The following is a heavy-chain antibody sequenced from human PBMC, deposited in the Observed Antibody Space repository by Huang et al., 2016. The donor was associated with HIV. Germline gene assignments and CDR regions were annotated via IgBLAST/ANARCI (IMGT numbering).Heavy chain of an antibody. V-gene: IGHV4-34*01. J-gene: IGHJ2*01. D-gene: IGHD6-13*01. Sequence: QVQLQQWGAGLLKPSETLSLTCAVYGWSVSGHYWSWIRQPPGKGLEWIAEINDNGYTNYNPSLTSRVTISVHTSRNQFSLKLNSVTAADAAVYYCARASWYEPRSWYFGLWGRGTLVTVSS. CDR2: INDNGYT. CDR1: GWSVSGHY. CDR3: ARASWYEPRSWYFGL.